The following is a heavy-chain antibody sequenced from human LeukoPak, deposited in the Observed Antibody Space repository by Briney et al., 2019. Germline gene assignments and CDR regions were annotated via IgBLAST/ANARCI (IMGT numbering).Heavy chain of an antibody. CDR1: GYTFTIYG. CDR2: INTNNVNR. D-gene: IGHD1-1*01. Sequence: GASVKVSCTASGYTFTIYGINWVRQAPGQGLEWMGWINTNNVNRNYAQKLQGRVTMTTDTSTNTTYMELMSLTSDDTAVYYCARAGQLDYWGQGTLVTVSS. CDR3: ARAGQLDY. J-gene: IGHJ4*02. V-gene: IGHV1-18*01.